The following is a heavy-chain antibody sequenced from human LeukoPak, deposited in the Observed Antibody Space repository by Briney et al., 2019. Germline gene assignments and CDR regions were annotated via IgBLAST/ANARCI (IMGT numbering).Heavy chain of an antibody. Sequence: PSAHRSLPGSVSGGAIRGRRYYGGGIRQAPGKGLGGIASIYYSARTYYTPSLKSPVTISVHTSTHPSSLKLSSVPAADTAVYYCARSSRIRLNWFDPWGQGTLVTVSS. J-gene: IGHJ5*02. V-gene: IGHV4-39*07. CDR3: ARSSRIRLNWFDP. CDR2: IYYSART. CDR1: GGAIRGRRYY. D-gene: IGHD2-21*01.